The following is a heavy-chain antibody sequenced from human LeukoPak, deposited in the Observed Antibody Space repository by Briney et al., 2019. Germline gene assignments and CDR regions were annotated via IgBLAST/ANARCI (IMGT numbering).Heavy chain of an antibody. CDR1: GYIFTQYG. CDR2: ISTYNGNT. V-gene: IGHV1-18*01. Sequence: GASVKVSCKASGYIFTQYGISWVRQAPGQGLEWMASISTYNGNTNYAQNFRGRVTVTTDTSTSTAYMELRSLRSDDTAVYYCARRTGYNYYYTEVWGQGTTVTVSS. D-gene: IGHD3/OR15-3a*01. CDR3: ARRTGYNYYYTEV. J-gene: IGHJ6*03.